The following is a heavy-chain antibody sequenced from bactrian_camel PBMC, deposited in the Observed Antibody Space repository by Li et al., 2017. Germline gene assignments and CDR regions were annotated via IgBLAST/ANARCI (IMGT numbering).Heavy chain of an antibody. CDR2: IHTGSSST. D-gene: IGHD6*01. CDR1: PYYFNNRC. J-gene: IGHJ4*01. V-gene: IGHV3S1*01. Sequence: HVQLVESGGGSVQAGGSLKLSCVSSPYYFNNRCVGWFRQTPGKEREGVAAIHTGSSSTWISDSTKGRFTISLDNDKKSLYLQMNSLKPEDTAMYYCAAQPSRYGRSCRAELGPYTGFRHWGQGTQVTV. CDR3: AAQPSRYGRSCRAELGPYTGFRH.